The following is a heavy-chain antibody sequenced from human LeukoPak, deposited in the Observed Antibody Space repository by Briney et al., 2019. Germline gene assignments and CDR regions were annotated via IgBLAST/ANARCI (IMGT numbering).Heavy chain of an antibody. J-gene: IGHJ5*02. Sequence: SETLSLTCTVSGGSISSSNYYWGRIRQPPGKGLEWIGSIYYSGNTYYNPSLKSRVTVSVDTSKNQFSLKLSTVTAADTAVYYCARRCXSSTSXXWXDPWGQGTLVTVSS. CDR2: IYYSGNT. V-gene: IGHV4-39*01. CDR1: GGSISSSNYY. D-gene: IGHD2-2*01. CDR3: ARRCXSSTSXXWXDP.